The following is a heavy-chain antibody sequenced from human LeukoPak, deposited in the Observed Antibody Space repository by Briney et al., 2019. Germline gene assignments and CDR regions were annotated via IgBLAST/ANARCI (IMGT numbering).Heavy chain of an antibody. J-gene: IGHJ4*02. V-gene: IGHV4-59*01. CDR2: IHYSGST. Sequence: TSETLSLTCTVSAGSISYYYWSWIRQTPGKGLEWIGYIHYSGSTNYNPSLKSRVTISVDTSKNQFSLKLSSVTAADTAVYYCSGHIAAAGYDYWGQGTLVTVSS. D-gene: IGHD6-13*01. CDR3: SGHIAAAGYDY. CDR1: AGSISYYY.